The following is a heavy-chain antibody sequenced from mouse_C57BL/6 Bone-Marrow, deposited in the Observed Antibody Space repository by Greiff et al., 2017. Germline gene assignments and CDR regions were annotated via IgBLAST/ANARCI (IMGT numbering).Heavy chain of an antibody. Sequence: EVKLVESGGGLVQSGRSLRLSCATSGFTFSDFYMEWVRQAPGKGLEWIAASRNKANDYTTEYSASVKGRFIVSRDTSQSILYLQMNALRAEDTAIEFCARDRWVGDYSRDYWGQGTSVTVSS. J-gene: IGHJ4*01. CDR2: SRNKANDYTT. V-gene: IGHV7-1*01. CDR3: ARDRWVGDYSRDY. CDR1: GFTFSDFY. D-gene: IGHD2-13*01.